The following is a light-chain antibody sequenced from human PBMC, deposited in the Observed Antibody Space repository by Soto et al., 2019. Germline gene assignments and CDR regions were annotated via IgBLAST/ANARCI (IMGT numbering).Light chain of an antibody. CDR1: QSISTY. CDR2: DAS. CDR3: QQRRDWPLT. Sequence: EMVLTQSPATLSLSPGERATLSCRASQSISTYLAWYRQKPGQAPRLLIYDASNRAAGIPARFSGSGSGTGFTLTITSLEPEDFAVYYCQQRRDWPLTFGGGTKV. J-gene: IGKJ4*02. V-gene: IGKV3-11*01.